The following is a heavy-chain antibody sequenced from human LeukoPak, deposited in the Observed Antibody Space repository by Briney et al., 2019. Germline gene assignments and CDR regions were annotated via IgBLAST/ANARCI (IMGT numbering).Heavy chain of an antibody. D-gene: IGHD3-22*01. J-gene: IGHJ5*02. Sequence: SETLSLTCTVSGGSISSGGYYWSWIRQHPGKGLEWIGYIYYSGSTYYNPSLKSRVTISVDTSKNQFSLKLSSVTAADTAVYYCARGGYYDSSPLSAWGQGTLVTVSS. CDR3: ARGGYYDSSPLSA. V-gene: IGHV4-31*03. CDR1: GGSISSGGYY. CDR2: IYYSGST.